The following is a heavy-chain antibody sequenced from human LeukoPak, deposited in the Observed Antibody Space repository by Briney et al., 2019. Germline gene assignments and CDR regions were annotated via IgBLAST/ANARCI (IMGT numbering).Heavy chain of an antibody. J-gene: IGHJ4*02. CDR3: ARSADSSGYFREIPLYYFDY. D-gene: IGHD3-22*01. CDR1: GFTFSDFY. CDR2: ISNSGSTI. Sequence: GGSLRLSCAASGFTFSDFYMTWIRQAPGKGLEWISHISNSGSTIHYVDSLKGRFTISRDNAKNSLYLQINSLRAEDTAVYYCARSADSSGYFREIPLYYFDYWGQGTLVTVSS. V-gene: IGHV3-11*01.